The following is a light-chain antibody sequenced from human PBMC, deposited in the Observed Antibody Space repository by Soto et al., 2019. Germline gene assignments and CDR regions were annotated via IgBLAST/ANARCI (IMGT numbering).Light chain of an antibody. V-gene: IGKV1-8*01. J-gene: IGKJ4*01. CDR3: QQYYSYPLT. CDR1: QGISSY. CDR2: ASS. Sequence: AIRMTQSPSSFSASTGDGVTITCRASQGISSYLAWYQQKPVKAPKLLIYASSTLQSGLPSRFSGSGSGTEFTLTISCLQSEDFATYYCQQYYSYPLTFGGGTKVEIK.